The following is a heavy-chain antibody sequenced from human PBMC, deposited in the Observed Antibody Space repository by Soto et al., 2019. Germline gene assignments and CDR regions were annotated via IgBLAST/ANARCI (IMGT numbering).Heavy chain of an antibody. D-gene: IGHD3-22*01. Sequence: QVQLVQSGAEVKKPGSSVKFSCKASGGTFSSYAISWVGQAPGQGLEWMGGILPIFGTANYAQKFQGRVTITADEFTSTAYMELSSLRSEDTAVYYCARYRYYDSSGYYYYYYGMDVWGQGTTVTVSS. CDR2: ILPIFGTA. V-gene: IGHV1-69*01. J-gene: IGHJ6*02. CDR1: GGTFSSYA. CDR3: ARYRYYDSSGYYYYYYGMDV.